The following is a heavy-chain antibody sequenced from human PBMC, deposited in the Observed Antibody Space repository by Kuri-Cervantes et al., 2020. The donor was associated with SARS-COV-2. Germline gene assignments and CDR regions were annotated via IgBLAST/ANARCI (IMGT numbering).Heavy chain of an antibody. Sequence: GSLRLSCAFYGESFSGYYWNWIRQSPGKGLEWIGEVNHRGSTNYNPSLKSRVTISVDTSSKQFSLNLSSVTAADTAAYFCARAYGFLRYIYYMDVWGRGTTVTVSS. CDR3: ARAYGFLRYIYYMDV. CDR1: GESFSGYY. D-gene: IGHD4-17*01. J-gene: IGHJ6*03. V-gene: IGHV4-34*01. CDR2: VNHRGST.